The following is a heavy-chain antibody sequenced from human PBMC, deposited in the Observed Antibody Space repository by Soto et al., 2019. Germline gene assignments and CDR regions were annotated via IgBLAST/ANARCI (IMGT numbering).Heavy chain of an antibody. Sequence: QVQLVQSGDEVRQPGSSVKVSCKASGYIFVNYGIAWVRQAPGQGLEWMGWSSPYSGNTHYASKVQGRLTMTTDTSTSTAYMDLGSLTSDDTAVYYCAMVDNYVTPTPQDVWGQGTTVTFSS. CDR3: AMVDNYVTPTPQDV. V-gene: IGHV1-18*01. CDR1: GYIFVNYG. J-gene: IGHJ6*02. CDR2: SSPYSGNT. D-gene: IGHD3-16*01.